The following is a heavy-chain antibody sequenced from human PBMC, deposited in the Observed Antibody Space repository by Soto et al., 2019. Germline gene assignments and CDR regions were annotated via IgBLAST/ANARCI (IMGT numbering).Heavy chain of an antibody. CDR3: ARDCGWYGCDY. CDR1: GDSVSDQY. D-gene: IGHD6-19*01. J-gene: IGHJ4*02. Sequence: QVQLQESGPGLVKPSETLSLTCSVSGDSVSDQYWNWIRQPAGKGLEWIGRFYIRGSTIYNPSLKSRVTMPVDTSKNQFSLRLSSVTAADTAVYYCARDCGWYGCDYWGQGTLVTVSS. CDR2: FYIRGST. V-gene: IGHV4-4*07.